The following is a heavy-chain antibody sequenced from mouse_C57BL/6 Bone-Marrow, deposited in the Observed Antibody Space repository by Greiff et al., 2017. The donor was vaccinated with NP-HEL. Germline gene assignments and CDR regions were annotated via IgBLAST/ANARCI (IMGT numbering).Heavy chain of an antibody. D-gene: IGHD1-1*01. V-gene: IGHV1-15*01. CDR2: IDPETGGT. Sequence: VQLMESGAELVRPGASVTLSCKASGYTFTDYEMHWVKQTPVHGLEWIGAIDPETGGTAYNQKFKGKAILTADKSSSTAYMELRSLTSEDSAVYYCTRPGSSYGYFDVWGTGTTVTVSS. CDR1: GYTFTDYE. CDR3: TRPGSSYGYFDV. J-gene: IGHJ1*03.